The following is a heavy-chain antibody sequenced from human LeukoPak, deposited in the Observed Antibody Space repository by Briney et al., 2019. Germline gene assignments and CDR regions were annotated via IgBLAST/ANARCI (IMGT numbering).Heavy chain of an antibody. CDR3: AKLTSDTMVRGVTTDY. Sequence: GGSLRLSCAAAGFTFTTNAMSWVRQAPGKGLEWVSAISGRTGATYYADSEKGRFTISRDNSRNTLYLQVTSLRAEDTAVYYCAKLTSDTMVRGVTTDYRGQGTLVTVSS. D-gene: IGHD3-10*01. V-gene: IGHV3-23*01. J-gene: IGHJ4*02. CDR2: ISGRTGAT. CDR1: GFTFTTNA.